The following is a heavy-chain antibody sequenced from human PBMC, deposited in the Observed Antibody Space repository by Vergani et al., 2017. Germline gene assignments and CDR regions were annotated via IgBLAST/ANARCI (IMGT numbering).Heavy chain of an antibody. J-gene: IGHJ4*02. CDR2: IYYSGST. CDR1: GGSISSYY. Sequence: QVQLQESGPGLVKPSQTLSLTCTVSGGSISSYYWSWIRQPPGKGLEWIGSIYYSGSTYYNPSLKSRVTISVDTSKNQFSLKLSSVTAADTAVYYCASPRGDSSGYYLYFDYWGQGTLVTVSS. V-gene: IGHV4-59*05. CDR3: ASPRGDSSGYYLYFDY. D-gene: IGHD3-22*01.